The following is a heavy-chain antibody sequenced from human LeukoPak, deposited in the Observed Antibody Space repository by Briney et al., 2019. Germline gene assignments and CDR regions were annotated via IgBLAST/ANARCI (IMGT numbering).Heavy chain of an antibody. CDR2: IWYDGSNK. CDR1: GFTFSSYG. J-gene: IGHJ4*02. D-gene: IGHD4-23*01. CDR3: AKDHYGGNSWGYYFDY. V-gene: IGHV3-30*02. Sequence: GGSLRLSCAASGFTFSSYGMHWVRQAPGKGLEWVAVIWYDGSNKYYADSVKGRFTISRDNSKNTLYLQMNSLRAEDTAVYYCAKDHYGGNSWGYYFDYWGQGTLVTVSS.